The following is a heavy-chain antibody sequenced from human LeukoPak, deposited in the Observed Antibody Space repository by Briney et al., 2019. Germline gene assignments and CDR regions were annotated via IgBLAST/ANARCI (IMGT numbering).Heavy chain of an antibody. J-gene: IGHJ4*02. D-gene: IGHD3-10*01. CDR2: IIPIFGTA. CDR1: GGTFSSYA. CDR3: ASSYGSGSYSIFDY. Sequence: ASVKVSCKASGGTFSSYAISWVRQAPGQGLEWMGGIIPIFGTANYAQKFQGRVTITADESTSTAYMELSSLRSEDTAVYYCASSYGSGSYSIFDYWGQGTLVTVSS. V-gene: IGHV1-69*13.